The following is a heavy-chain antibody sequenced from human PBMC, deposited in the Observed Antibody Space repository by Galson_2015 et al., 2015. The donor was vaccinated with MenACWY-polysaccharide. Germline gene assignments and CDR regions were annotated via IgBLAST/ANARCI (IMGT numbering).Heavy chain of an antibody. V-gene: IGHV1-18*01. CDR3: ASKGRPGTYHDAFDI. J-gene: IGHJ3*02. Sequence: SVKVSCKASGYTFNTYGISWVRQAPGQGLEWMAWISADNGNTNYAQKIQDRVTLTTDTSTNTAYMELRSLRSDDTAVYYCASKGRPGTYHDAFDIWGQGTMVTVSS. D-gene: IGHD1-1*01. CDR2: ISADNGNT. CDR1: GYTFNTYG.